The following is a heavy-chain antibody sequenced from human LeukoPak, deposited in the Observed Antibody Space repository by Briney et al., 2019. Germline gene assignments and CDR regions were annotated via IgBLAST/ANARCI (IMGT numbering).Heavy chain of an antibody. D-gene: IGHD3-22*01. CDR3: ARVGYYDSSGYYYPFDY. CDR1: GYSFTSYW. Sequence: GESLKISCKGSGYSFTSYWIGWVRQLPGKGLEWMGIIYPGDSDTRYSPSFQGQVTISADKSISTAYLQWSSLKASDTAMYYCARVGYYDSSGYYYPFDYWGQGTLVTVSS. CDR2: IYPGDSDT. V-gene: IGHV5-51*01. J-gene: IGHJ4*02.